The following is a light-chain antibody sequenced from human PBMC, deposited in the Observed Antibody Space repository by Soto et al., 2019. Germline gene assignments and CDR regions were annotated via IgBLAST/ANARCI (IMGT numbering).Light chain of an antibody. Sequence: DIQLTQSPSFLSASVGDRVTITCRASQGISSYLAWYQQKPLKAPQLLIYAASTLQSGVPSRFSGSGSGTEFTLTISSLQPEDFATYYCQQLNTYPHTFGQGTKLEIK. J-gene: IGKJ2*01. CDR1: QGISSY. CDR3: QQLNTYPHT. CDR2: AAS. V-gene: IGKV1-9*01.